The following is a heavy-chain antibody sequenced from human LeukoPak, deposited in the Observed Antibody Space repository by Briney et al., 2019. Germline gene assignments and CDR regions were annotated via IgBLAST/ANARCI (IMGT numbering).Heavy chain of an antibody. V-gene: IGHV3-53*01. J-gene: IGHJ3*02. CDR1: GFSVKTNY. D-gene: IGHD2-8*01. CDR3: ANGSLGYCSEGVCHDAFAI. CDR2: IYSGGNT. Sequence: GGSLRLSCAASGFSVKTNYMSWVRQAPGKGLEWVSVIYSGGNTYYADSVKGRFTISRDNPKNTLYLQMKSLRAEDTAVYYCANGSLGYCSEGVCHDAFAIWGQGTRVTVSS.